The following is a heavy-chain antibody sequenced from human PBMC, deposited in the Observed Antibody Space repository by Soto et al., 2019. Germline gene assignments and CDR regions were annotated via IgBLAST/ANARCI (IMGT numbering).Heavy chain of an antibody. V-gene: IGHV3-7*01. D-gene: IGHD5-18*01. Sequence: GGSLRLSCAASGFTFRSYWMTWVRQAPGKGLEWVANIKQDGSEKYYVDSVKGRFTISRDNAKNSLYLQMNSLRAEDTAVYYCARDSYGYSPYHYYRLDVWGQGTTVTVSS. CDR2: IKQDGSEK. CDR1: GFTFRSYW. J-gene: IGHJ6*02. CDR3: ARDSYGYSPYHYYRLDV.